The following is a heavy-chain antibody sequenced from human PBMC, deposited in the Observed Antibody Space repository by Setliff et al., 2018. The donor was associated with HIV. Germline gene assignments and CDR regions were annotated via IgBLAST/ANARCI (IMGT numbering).Heavy chain of an antibody. CDR2: INAGNGNT. D-gene: IGHD2-15*01. J-gene: IGHJ6*04. CDR3: ARDSRDIVVVIAPEPEPYYYYGMDV. Sequence: ASVKVSCKASGYTFTSYAIHWVRQAPGQRLEWMGWINAGNGNTKYSQKFKGRLTITADESTGTVYMELSSLRSEDTAVYFCARDSRDIVVVIAPEPEPYYYYGMDVWGEGTTVTVSS. CDR1: GYTFTSYA. V-gene: IGHV1-3*01.